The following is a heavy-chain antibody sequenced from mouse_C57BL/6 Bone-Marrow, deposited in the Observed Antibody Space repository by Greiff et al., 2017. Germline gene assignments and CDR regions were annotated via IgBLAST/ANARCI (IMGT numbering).Heavy chain of an antibody. V-gene: IGHV1-47*01. CDR3: ARGGNGYYDARDY. CDR1: GYTFTTYP. Sequence: VQLQQSGAELVKPGASVKMSCKASGYTFTTYPIEWMKQNHGKSLEWIGNFHPYNDDTKYNEKFKGKATLTVEKSSSTVYLELSRLTSDDSAVYDGARGGNGYYDARDYWGQGTSVTVAS. D-gene: IGHD2-2*01. J-gene: IGHJ4*01. CDR2: FHPYNDDT.